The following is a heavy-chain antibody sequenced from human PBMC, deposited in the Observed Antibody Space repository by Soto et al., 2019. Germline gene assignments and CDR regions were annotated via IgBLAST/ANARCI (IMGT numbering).Heavy chain of an antibody. J-gene: IGHJ6*02. CDR3: ARDRYYEGYYGMDV. CDR2: INPSGGST. V-gene: IGHV1-46*01. CDR1: GYTITRYY. D-gene: IGHD3-22*01. Sequence: ASVKVSCTASGYTITRYYRHWVRQAPGQGLEWMGIINPSGGSTSYAQKFQGRVTMTRDTSTSTVYMELSSLRSEDTAVYYCARDRYYEGYYGMDVWGQGTTVTVSS.